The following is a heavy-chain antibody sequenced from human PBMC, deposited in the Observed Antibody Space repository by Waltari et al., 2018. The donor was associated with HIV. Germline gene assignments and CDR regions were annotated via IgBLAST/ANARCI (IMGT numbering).Heavy chain of an antibody. CDR2: MSINSGNA. Sequence: GASVKVSCKASGYNFASFDINWVRRATGQGLEWMGWMSINSGNAGYGQRFKGRLTLTRDTSIDMAYMELNSLTPQDTAVYYCVTSRPGAVFGDFWGQGTPVTVSS. CDR1: GYNFASFD. J-gene: IGHJ4*02. D-gene: IGHD3-3*01. CDR3: VTSRPGAVFGDF. V-gene: IGHV1-8*01.